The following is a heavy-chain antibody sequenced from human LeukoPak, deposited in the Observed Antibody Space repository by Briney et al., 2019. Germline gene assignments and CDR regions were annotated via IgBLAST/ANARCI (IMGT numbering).Heavy chain of an antibody. D-gene: IGHD3-10*01. Sequence: SETLSLTCAVSGGSISSSHHYWGWIRQPPGKGLEWIGSIYSSGSTYYNPSLKSRVTVSVDTSKNQLSLKLSSVTAADTAVYYCARPRRGFIRTEGDAFDIWGQGTMVTVSS. CDR3: ARPRRGFIRTEGDAFDI. CDR1: GGSISSSHHY. J-gene: IGHJ3*02. CDR2: IYSSGST. V-gene: IGHV4-39*01.